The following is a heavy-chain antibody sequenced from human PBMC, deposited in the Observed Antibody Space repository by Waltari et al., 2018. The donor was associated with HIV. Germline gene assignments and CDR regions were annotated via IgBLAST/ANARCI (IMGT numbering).Heavy chain of an antibody. D-gene: IGHD6-13*01. CDR3: SRGGIAASDFDY. Sequence: SGAEVKVSCKASGYTFTNYAIHWVRQAPGQRLEWMGWISAGNGNAKYAEKCQGRVTIIRDTSATTAYMELSSLRSEDTAVYYCSRGGIAASDFDYWGQGTLVTVSS. V-gene: IGHV1-3*01. CDR1: GYTFTNYA. J-gene: IGHJ4*02. CDR2: ISAGNGNA.